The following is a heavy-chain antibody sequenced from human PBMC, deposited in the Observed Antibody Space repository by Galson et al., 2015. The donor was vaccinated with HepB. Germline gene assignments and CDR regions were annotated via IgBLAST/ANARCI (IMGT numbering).Heavy chain of an antibody. CDR3: ASVYGSGADRGG. D-gene: IGHD3-10*01. CDR2: INHSGST. J-gene: IGHJ4*02. CDR1: GGSFSGYY. Sequence: SEPLSLTCAVYGGSFSGYYWSWIRQPPGKGLGWIGEINHSGSTNYNPSLKSRVTISVDTSKSQFSLKLSSVTAADTAVYYCASVYGSGADRGGWGQGTLVTVSS. V-gene: IGHV4-34*01.